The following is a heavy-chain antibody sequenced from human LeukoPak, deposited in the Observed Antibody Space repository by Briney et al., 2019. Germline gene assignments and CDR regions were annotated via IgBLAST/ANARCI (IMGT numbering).Heavy chain of an antibody. Sequence: QPGRSLRLSCAASGFTFSNYAIRWVRQAPGKGLEWVAVISYDGSNKYYADSVKGRFTISRDNSKNTLYLQMNSLRAEDTAVYYCASGGGWVFFNWGQGTLVTVSS. J-gene: IGHJ4*02. CDR2: ISYDGSNK. CDR1: GFTFSNYA. V-gene: IGHV3-30-3*01. D-gene: IGHD6-19*01. CDR3: ASGGGWVFFN.